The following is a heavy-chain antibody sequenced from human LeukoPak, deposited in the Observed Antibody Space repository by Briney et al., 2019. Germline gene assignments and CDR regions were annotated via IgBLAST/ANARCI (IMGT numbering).Heavy chain of an antibody. J-gene: IGHJ5*02. D-gene: IGHD1-26*01. V-gene: IGHV1-2*02. CDR3: ARDNYVVGSGWFDP. CDR1: GYTFTGYY. Sequence: GASVKVSCKASGYTFTGYYMHWVRQAPGQGLEWMGWINPNSGGTNYAQKFQGRVTMTRDTSISTAYMELSSLRSDDTAVYYCARDNYVVGSGWFDPWGQGTLVTVSS. CDR2: INPNSGGT.